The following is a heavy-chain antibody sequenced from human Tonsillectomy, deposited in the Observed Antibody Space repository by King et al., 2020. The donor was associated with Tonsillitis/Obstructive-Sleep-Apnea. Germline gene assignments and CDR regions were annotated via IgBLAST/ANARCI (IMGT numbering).Heavy chain of an antibody. J-gene: IGHJ6*04. CDR3: AREDTGSTSCLDV. CDR2: IIPILGIA. Sequence: QLVQSGAEVKKPGSSVKVSCKASGGTFSSYAISWVRQAPGQGLEWMGRIIPILGIANYAQKFQGRVTITADKSTSTAYMELSSLRSEDTAVYYCAREDTGSTSCLDVWGKGTTVTVSS. CDR1: GGTFSSYA. D-gene: IGHD2-2*01. V-gene: IGHV1-69*09.